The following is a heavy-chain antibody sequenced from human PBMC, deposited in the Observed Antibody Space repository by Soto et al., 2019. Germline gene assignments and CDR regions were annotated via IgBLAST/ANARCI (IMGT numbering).Heavy chain of an antibody. CDR3: AKNRSVVVVAATPPPYYYYYGMDV. D-gene: IGHD2-15*01. CDR2: ISGSGGST. Sequence: GSLRLSCAASGFTFSSYAMSWVRQAPGKGLEWVSAISGSGGSTYYADSVKGRFTISRDNSKNTLYLQMNSLRAEDTAVYYCAKNRSVVVVAATPPPYYYYYGMDVWGQGTTVTVSS. J-gene: IGHJ6*02. CDR1: GFTFSSYA. V-gene: IGHV3-23*01.